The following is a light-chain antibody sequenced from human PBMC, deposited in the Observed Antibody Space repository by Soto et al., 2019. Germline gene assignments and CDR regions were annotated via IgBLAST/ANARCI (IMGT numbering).Light chain of an antibody. CDR3: QKYDSAPHT. Sequence: DIQMTQSPSSLSASVGDTVTITCRASQAISNNLAWYQQKPGKAPQLLIYGASTLQSGVPSRFSGSGSGTEFTLSISGLQPEDVATYYCQKYDSAPHTFGQGTKLEIK. CDR2: GAS. J-gene: IGKJ2*01. CDR1: QAISNN. V-gene: IGKV1-27*01.